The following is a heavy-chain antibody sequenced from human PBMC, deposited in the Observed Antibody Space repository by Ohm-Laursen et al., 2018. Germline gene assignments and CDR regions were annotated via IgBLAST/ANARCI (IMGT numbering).Heavy chain of an antibody. D-gene: IGHD2-2*01. V-gene: IGHV3-53*01. CDR3: ARDPDTSARGFDC. J-gene: IGHJ4*02. Sequence: SLRLSCAAPGFSVSTTYMGWVRQAPGKALEWVSVINSGGATFFADSVKGRFTISRDNSKSTVYLQMNSLQAEDTAMYYCARDPDTSARGFDCWGQGTLVTVSS. CDR1: GFSVSTTY. CDR2: INSGGAT.